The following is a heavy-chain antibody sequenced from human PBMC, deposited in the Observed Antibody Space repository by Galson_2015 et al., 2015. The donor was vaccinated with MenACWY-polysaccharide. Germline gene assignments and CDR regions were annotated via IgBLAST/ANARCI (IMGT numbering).Heavy chain of an antibody. CDR1: GLTFRGSG. V-gene: IGHV3-33*01. CDR2: IQYDGSQK. Sequence: SLRLSCAASGLTFRGSGMHWVRQAPGKGLEWVAVIQYDGSQKQYIDSVKGRFTISRDNSKNTLYLEMNSLRAEDTALYYCAREGSRIVFHAFDTWGQGTMVIVSS. J-gene: IGHJ3*02. CDR3: AREGSRIVFHAFDT. D-gene: IGHD3-10*02.